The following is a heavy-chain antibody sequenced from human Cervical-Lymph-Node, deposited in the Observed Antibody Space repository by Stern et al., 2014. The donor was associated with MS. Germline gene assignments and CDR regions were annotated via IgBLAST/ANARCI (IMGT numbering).Heavy chain of an antibody. CDR2: LGWNSEGR. J-gene: IGHJ5*02. CDR1: GFTFDDFA. D-gene: IGHD2-2*01. CDR3: AKADSYAAGIGA. Sequence: EVQLVQSGGAMVQPGRSLRLSCEASGFTFDDFAMHWVRLPPGKGLEWVSGLGWNSEGRGYADSVKGLFTISRDNAKNSLYLQMNSLIPEDTALYYCAKADSYAAGIGAWGQGTLVIVSS. V-gene: IGHV3-9*01.